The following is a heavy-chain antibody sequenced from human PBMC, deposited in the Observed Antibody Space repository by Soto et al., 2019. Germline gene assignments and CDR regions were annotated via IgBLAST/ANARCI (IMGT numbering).Heavy chain of an antibody. J-gene: IGHJ3*02. CDR1: GGTFSSYT. CDR3: ASEGNREGGGVVIGAFDI. Sequence: VQRVQSGAEVKKPGSSVKVSCKASGGTFSSYTISWVRQAPGQGLEWMGRIIPILVIANYAQKFQGRVTIPADKSTSTAYMELSSLRSEDTAVYYCASEGNREGGGVVIGAFDIWGQGTMVAVSS. V-gene: IGHV1-69*02. D-gene: IGHD3-3*01. CDR2: IIPILVIA.